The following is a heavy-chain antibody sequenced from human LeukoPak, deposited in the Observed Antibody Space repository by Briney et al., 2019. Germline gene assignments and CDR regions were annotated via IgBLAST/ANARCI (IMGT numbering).Heavy chain of an antibody. J-gene: IGHJ5*02. CDR1: GYTFTSYG. CDR2: ISAYNGNT. Sequence: ASVKVSCKASGYTFTSYGISWVRQAPGQGLEWMGWISAYNGNTNYAQKLQGRVTMTTDTSTSTAYMELRSLRSDDTAVYYCARDHNPDYYDSSGSNWFDPWGQGTLVTVSS. CDR3: ARDHNPDYYDSSGSNWFDP. D-gene: IGHD3-22*01. V-gene: IGHV1-18*01.